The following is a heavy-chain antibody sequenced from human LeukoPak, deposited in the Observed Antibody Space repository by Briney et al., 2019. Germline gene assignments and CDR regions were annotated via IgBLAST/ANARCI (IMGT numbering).Heavy chain of an antibody. CDR1: GFTFSSYA. CDR3: AKDGIYYDSSGYYYEHFDY. J-gene: IGHJ4*02. D-gene: IGHD3-22*01. V-gene: IGHV3-23*01. Sequence: GSLLLSCAASGFTFSSYAMSWVRQAPGKGLEWVSAISGSGGSTYYADSVKGRFTISRDNSKNTLYLQMNSLRAEDTAVYYCAKDGIYYDSSGYYYEHFDYWGQGTLVTVSS. CDR2: ISGSGGST.